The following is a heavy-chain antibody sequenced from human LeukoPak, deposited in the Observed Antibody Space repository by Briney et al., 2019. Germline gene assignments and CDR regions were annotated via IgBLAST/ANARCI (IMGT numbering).Heavy chain of an antibody. Sequence: PGGSLRLSCAASGFTFDSYGMSWVHQAPGKGLEWVSAVSGRAFSTYYADSVKGRFTISRDNSKNTLYLQMNSLRAEDTAVYYCAKAGDPSGWYRYYYYYMDVWGKGTTVTVSS. J-gene: IGHJ6*03. D-gene: IGHD6-19*01. CDR1: GFTFDSYG. CDR2: VSGRAFST. V-gene: IGHV3-23*01. CDR3: AKAGDPSGWYRYYYYYMDV.